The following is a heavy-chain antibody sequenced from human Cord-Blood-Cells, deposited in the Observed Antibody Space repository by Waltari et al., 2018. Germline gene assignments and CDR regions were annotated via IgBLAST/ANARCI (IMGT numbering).Heavy chain of an antibody. J-gene: IGHJ2*01. D-gene: IGHD1-7*01. Sequence: EVQLVESGGGLVQPGGSLRLSCAASGFTVSSNYMSWVRQAPGKGLEWVSLIDGGGSTYYADSVKGRFTISRDNSKNTLYLQMNSLRAEDTAVYYCARDEHNWNYAHWYFDLWGRGTLVTVSS. CDR1: GFTVSSNY. V-gene: IGHV3-66*01. CDR3: ARDEHNWNYAHWYFDL. CDR2: IDGGGST.